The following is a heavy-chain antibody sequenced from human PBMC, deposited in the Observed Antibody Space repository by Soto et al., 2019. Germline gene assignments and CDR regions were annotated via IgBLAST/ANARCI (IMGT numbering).Heavy chain of an antibody. CDR3: VTYYYDGSDYPRFDS. CDR2: IRSKANSYAT. Sequence: GGSLRLSCAASGFTFSGSGMHWVRQASGKGLEWVGRIRSKANSYATAYAASVKGRCTISRDDSKNTAYLQMNSLKTEDTAVYYCVTYYYDGSDYPRFDSWGQGTLVTVSS. J-gene: IGHJ4*02. V-gene: IGHV3-73*01. D-gene: IGHD3-22*01. CDR1: GFTFSGSG.